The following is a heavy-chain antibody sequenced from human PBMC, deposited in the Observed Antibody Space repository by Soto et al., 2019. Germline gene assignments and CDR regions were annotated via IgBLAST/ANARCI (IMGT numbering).Heavy chain of an antibody. J-gene: IGHJ4*02. Sequence: SGPTLVNPTQTLTLTCTFSGFSLTTRPVGVGWIRQPPGQALEWLALIYWDDDKRYNPSLKTRVTITKDTSKNQVVLTMTNMDPVDTATYFCAHRQLYNGAWNEGTFDYWGQGALVTVSS. CDR2: IYWDDDK. D-gene: IGHD1-1*01. CDR1: GFSLTTRPVG. CDR3: AHRQLYNGAWNEGTFDY. V-gene: IGHV2-5*02.